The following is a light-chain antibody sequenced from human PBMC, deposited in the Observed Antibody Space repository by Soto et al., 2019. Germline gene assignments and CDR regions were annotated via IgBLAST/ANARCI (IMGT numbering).Light chain of an antibody. CDR2: AAS. CDR3: QQADSFPRT. Sequence: DIQMTQSPSSVPASVGDRVTITCRASQGVSSYLAWYQQKPGKAPELLIYAASNLRSGVPSRFSGSGSGTDFSLTISSRQPEDFATYYCQQADSFPRTFGPGTKVEIK. CDR1: QGVSSY. J-gene: IGKJ1*01. V-gene: IGKV1-12*01.